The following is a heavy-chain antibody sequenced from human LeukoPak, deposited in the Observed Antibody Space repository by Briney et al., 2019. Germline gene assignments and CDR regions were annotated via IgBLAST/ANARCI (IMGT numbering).Heavy chain of an antibody. CDR1: GFTFDDYA. V-gene: IGHV3-9*01. CDR3: ARGRYGSPLLDY. CDR2: ITWSSGSI. J-gene: IGHJ4*02. Sequence: PGRSLRLSCAASGFTFDDYAMHWVRQAPGKGLEWVSGITWSSGSIDYVHSVKGRFTISRDNAKNSLILEMNSLRPEDTALYHCARGRYGSPLLDYWGQGTLVTVSS. D-gene: IGHD3-16*02.